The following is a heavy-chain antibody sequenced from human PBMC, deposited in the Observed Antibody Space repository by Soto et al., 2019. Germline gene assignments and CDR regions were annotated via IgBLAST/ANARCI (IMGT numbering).Heavy chain of an antibody. V-gene: IGHV3-53*02. CDR1: GFTVSSHY. CDR2: IYSGGST. CDR3: ARYTKGSSSPYFDY. D-gene: IGHD6-6*01. J-gene: IGHJ4*02. Sequence: EVQLVETGGGLIQPGGSLRLSCAASGFTVSSHYMSWVRQAPGKGLEWVSVIYSGGSTYYADSVKGRFTISRDNSKNTLYLQMNSLRAEDTAVYYCARYTKGSSSPYFDYWGQGTLVTVSS.